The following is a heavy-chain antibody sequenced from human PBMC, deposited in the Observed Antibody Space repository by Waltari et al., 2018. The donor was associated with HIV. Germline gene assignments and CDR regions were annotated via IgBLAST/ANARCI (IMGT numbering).Heavy chain of an antibody. CDR2: IYSGGST. CDR1: GFTVSSNY. Sequence: EVQLVESGGGLVQPGGSLRLSCAASGFTVSSNYMSLVRQAPGKGLEWVSVIYSGGSTYYADSVKGRFTISRDNSKNTLYLQMNSLRAEDTAVYYCASRGYHRTPDYWGQGTLVTVSS. J-gene: IGHJ4*02. CDR3: ASRGYHRTPDY. V-gene: IGHV3-66*02. D-gene: IGHD5-12*01.